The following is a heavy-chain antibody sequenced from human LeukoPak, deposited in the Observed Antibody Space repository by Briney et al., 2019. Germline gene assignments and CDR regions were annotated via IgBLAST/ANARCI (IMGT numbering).Heavy chain of an antibody. CDR1: GFTFSSYS. V-gene: IGHV3-33*01. Sequence: PGGSLRLSCAASGFTFSSYSMHWVRQAPGKGLEWVAVIWYDGTNKYYANSVKGRFTISRDNSKNTLYLQMNSLRAEDTAVYYCARDLDSSGYYPDYWGQGTLVTVSS. D-gene: IGHD3-22*01. J-gene: IGHJ4*02. CDR2: IWYDGTNK. CDR3: ARDLDSSGYYPDY.